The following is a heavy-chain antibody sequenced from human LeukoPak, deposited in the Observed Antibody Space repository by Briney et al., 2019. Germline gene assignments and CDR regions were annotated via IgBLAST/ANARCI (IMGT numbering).Heavy chain of an antibody. Sequence: QPGRSLRLSCAASGFTFVDYAMHWFRQAPGKGLECVSGISWNSGSIGYADSVKGRFTISRDNAKNPLYLQMNSLRAEDMALYYCAKDATGDSGYFAYRGQGTLVTVSS. CDR2: ISWNSGSI. V-gene: IGHV3-9*03. CDR1: GFTFVDYA. CDR3: AKDATGDSGYFAY. D-gene: IGHD7-27*01. J-gene: IGHJ4*02.